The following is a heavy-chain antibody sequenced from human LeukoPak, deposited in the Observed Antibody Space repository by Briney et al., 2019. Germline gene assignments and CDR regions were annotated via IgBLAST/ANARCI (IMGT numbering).Heavy chain of an antibody. CDR3: AKDLHSYYYYYYMDV. CDR1: GFTFGDYT. CDR2: ISWNSGSI. V-gene: IGHV3-9*03. J-gene: IGHJ6*03. Sequence: PGGSLRLSCTASGFTFGDYTMSWVRQAPGKGLEWVSGISWNSGSIGYADSVKGRFTISRDNAKNSLYLQMNSLRAEDMALYYCAKDLHSYYYYYYMDVWGKGTTVTVSS. D-gene: IGHD2-15*01.